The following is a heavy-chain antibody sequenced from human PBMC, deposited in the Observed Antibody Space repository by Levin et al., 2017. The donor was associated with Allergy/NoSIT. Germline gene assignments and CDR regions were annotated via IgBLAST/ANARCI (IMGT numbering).Heavy chain of an antibody. CDR1: GFIFSDHY. Sequence: GESLKISCAASGFIFSDHYMDWVRQAPGKGLEWVGRSRDKANSYTTEYAASVRGRFSIPRDESKNSVHLQMNSLKNEDTAVYYCVRVIKVVLGGPQDAFDIWGQGTKVAVSS. V-gene: IGHV3-72*01. D-gene: IGHD3-22*01. CDR2: SRDKANSYTT. CDR3: VRVIKVVLGGPQDAFDI. J-gene: IGHJ3*02.